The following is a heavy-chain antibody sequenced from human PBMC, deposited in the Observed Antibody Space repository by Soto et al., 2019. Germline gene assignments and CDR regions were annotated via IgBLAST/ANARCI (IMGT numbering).Heavy chain of an antibody. V-gene: IGHV3-30-3*01. Sequence: QVQLVESGGGVVQPGRSLRLSCAASGFSFSTNAMNWVRQAPGKGREWVAVISYDGSNKYYADSVKGRFTISRDNSKNTLYLQMNSLRAEDTAVYYCVRGGDSSGYYYRQYFQHWGQGTLVTVSS. CDR2: ISYDGSNK. CDR1: GFSFSTNA. CDR3: VRGGDSSGYYYRQYFQH. D-gene: IGHD3-22*01. J-gene: IGHJ1*01.